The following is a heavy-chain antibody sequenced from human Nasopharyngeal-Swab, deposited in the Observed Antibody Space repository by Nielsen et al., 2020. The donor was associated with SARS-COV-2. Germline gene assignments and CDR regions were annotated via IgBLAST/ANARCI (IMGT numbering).Heavy chain of an antibody. Sequence: GGSLRLSCAASGFTVSSNYMSWVRQAPGQGLEWLSFIGIGGEPIHYADSVRGRFTISRDNARNSVYLEINSLTADDTAVYYCARDGRSYYFDPWGQGTLVTVSS. CDR3: ARDGRSYYFDP. J-gene: IGHJ5*02. CDR1: GFTVSSNY. D-gene: IGHD1-26*01. V-gene: IGHV3-11*04. CDR2: IGIGGEPI.